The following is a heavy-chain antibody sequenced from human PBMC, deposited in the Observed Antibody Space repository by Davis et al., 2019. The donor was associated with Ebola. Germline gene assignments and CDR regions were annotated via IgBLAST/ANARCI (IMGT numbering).Heavy chain of an antibody. V-gene: IGHV4-31*03. CDR2: IYYSGST. CDR1: GGSISSGGYY. J-gene: IGHJ2*01. D-gene: IGHD2-15*01. CDR3: ARMPYCSGGSCYTNWYFDL. Sequence: PSETLSLTCTVSGGSISSGGYYWSWIRQHPGKGLEWIGYIYYSGSTYYNPSLKSRVTISVDTSKNQFSLKLSSVTAADTAVYYCARMPYCSGGSCYTNWYFDLWGRGTLVTVSS.